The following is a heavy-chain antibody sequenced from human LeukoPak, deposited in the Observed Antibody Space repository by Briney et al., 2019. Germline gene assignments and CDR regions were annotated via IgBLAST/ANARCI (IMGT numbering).Heavy chain of an antibody. J-gene: IGHJ4*02. CDR2: INPNSGGT. V-gene: IGHV1-2*02. CDR1: GYTFTAFY. D-gene: IGHD6-6*01. Sequence: ASVKVSCKASGYTFTAFYIHWVRQAPGQGLEWMGWINPNSGGTNYAQNFQGRVTMTRDTSISTAYMELSRLRSDDTAVYYCATIAARQFDYWGQGTLVTVSS. CDR3: ATIAARQFDY.